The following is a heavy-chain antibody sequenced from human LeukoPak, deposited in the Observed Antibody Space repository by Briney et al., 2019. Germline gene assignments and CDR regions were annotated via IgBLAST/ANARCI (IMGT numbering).Heavy chain of an antibody. CDR3: ARDRAQYYDFWSGSPYFDY. CDR1: GGTFSSYA. CDR2: IIPIFGTA. V-gene: IGHV1-69*05. D-gene: IGHD3-3*01. Sequence: SVKVSCKASGGTFSSYAISWVRQAPGQGLEWMGRIIPIFGTANYAQKFQGRVTITTDASTSTAYMELSSLRSEDTAVYYCARDRAQYYDFWSGSPYFDYWGQGTLVTVSS. J-gene: IGHJ4*02.